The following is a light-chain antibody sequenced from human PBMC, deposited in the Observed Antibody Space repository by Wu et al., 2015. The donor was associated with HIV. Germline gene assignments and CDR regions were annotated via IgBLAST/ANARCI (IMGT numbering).Light chain of an antibody. CDR2: GTF. Sequence: EVVLTQSPGTLSLSPGERVTLSCRASQNVSSTFLAWYQQIPGQAPRLLIYGTFSRATGIPGRFIGSGSGTHFTLTINRLQPEDFTIYFCQYYETSSPTFGGGPR. CDR3: QYYETSSPT. V-gene: IGKV3-20*01. J-gene: IGKJ4*01. CDR1: QNVSSTF.